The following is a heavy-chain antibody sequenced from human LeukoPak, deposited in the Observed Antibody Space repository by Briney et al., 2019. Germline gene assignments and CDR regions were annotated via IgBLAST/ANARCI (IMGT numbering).Heavy chain of an antibody. CDR3: AKDQAYDSSGYYSY. CDR2: ISYDGSNK. Sequence: GGSLRLSCAASGFTFSSYDMHWVRQAPGKGLEWVAVISYDGSNKYYADPVKGRFTISRDNSKNTLYLQMNSLRAEDTAVYYCAKDQAYDSSGYYSYWGQGTLVTVSS. V-gene: IGHV3-30*18. J-gene: IGHJ4*02. CDR1: GFTFSSYD. D-gene: IGHD3-22*01.